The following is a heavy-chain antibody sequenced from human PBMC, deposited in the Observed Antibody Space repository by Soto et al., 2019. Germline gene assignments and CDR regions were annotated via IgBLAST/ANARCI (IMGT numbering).Heavy chain of an antibody. J-gene: IGHJ5*01. CDR2: IYYTGPT. V-gene: IGHV4-59*01. Sequence: SETLSLTCTVSGGSISNYYWTWIRQPPGKGLEWIGYIYYTGPTTYNPSLKSRVTFSVDTSRTQFSLNLSSVTAADTAVYYCVRLVGNSWLDSWGQGTLVTVSS. CDR3: VRLVGNSWLDS. CDR1: GGSISNYY. D-gene: IGHD2-2*01.